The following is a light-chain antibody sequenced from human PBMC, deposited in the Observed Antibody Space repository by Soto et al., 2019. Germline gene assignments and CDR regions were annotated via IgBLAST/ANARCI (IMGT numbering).Light chain of an antibody. CDR1: QSLMHTNGYNF. CDR3: MQALQTPFT. J-gene: IGKJ3*01. V-gene: IGKV2-28*01. Sequence: DIVMTQSPLSLPVTPGEPASISCRSNQSLMHTNGYNFLDWYVQKPGQSPQLLIYLGSNRASGVPDRFSGSGSGTDFTLKISRVEADDVGIYYCMQALQTPFTFGPGTKVDI. CDR2: LGS.